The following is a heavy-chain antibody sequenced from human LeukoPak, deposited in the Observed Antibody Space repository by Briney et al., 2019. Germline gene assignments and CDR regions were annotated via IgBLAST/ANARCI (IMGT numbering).Heavy chain of an antibody. V-gene: IGHV3-21*01. Sequence: PGGSLRLSCAASGFTFSSYSMNWVRQAPGKGLEWVSSISSSSSYIYYADSVKGRFTISRDNAKNSLYLQMNSLRAEDTAVYYCARDESMITFGGAIREYYFDYWGQGTLVTVSS. CDR1: GFTFSSYS. CDR2: ISSSSSYI. D-gene: IGHD3-16*01. J-gene: IGHJ4*02. CDR3: ARDESMITFGGAIREYYFDY.